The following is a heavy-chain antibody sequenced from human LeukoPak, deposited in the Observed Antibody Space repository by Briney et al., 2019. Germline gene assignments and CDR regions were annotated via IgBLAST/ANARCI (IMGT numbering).Heavy chain of an antibody. CDR2: ISRSGRAI. CDR1: GFIFGSYE. V-gene: IGHV3-48*03. J-gene: IGHJ4*02. D-gene: IGHD6-19*01. Sequence: PGGSLRLSCAASGFIFGSYEMNWVRQAPGKGLEWVSYISRSGRAIYYADSVKGRFTISRDNAKNSLYLQLNSLRAEDTAVYYCARSLLDAVAGLVDLWGQGTLVTVSS. CDR3: ARSLLDAVAGLVDL.